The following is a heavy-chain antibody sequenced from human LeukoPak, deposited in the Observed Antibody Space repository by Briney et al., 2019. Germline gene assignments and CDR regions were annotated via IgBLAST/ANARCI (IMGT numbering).Heavy chain of an antibody. D-gene: IGHD3-10*01. CDR1: GFTFSNSC. CDR2: IKEGGSKK. CDR3: GKGGGSGSYYKMELDY. Sequence: GGSLRLSCAASGFTFSNSCMCWVRQAPGKGLEWVANIKEGGSKKYYVNSVKGRFTIARDNAKNSLYLQMNSLRAEDTAVYSCGKGGGSGSYYKMELDYWGQGTLVTLSS. V-gene: IGHV3-7*01. J-gene: IGHJ4*01.